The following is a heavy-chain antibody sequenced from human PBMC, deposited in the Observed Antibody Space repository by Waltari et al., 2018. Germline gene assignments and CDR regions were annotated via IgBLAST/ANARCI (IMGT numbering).Heavy chain of an antibody. J-gene: IGHJ4*02. V-gene: IGHV3-53*02. CDR3: ARGSGTVVTNGGFDY. D-gene: IGHD2-15*01. Sequence: EVQLVETGGGLIQPGGSLRLSCAASGFTFSSHAMSWVRQAPGKGLEWVSVIYSAGSTYYADSVKGRFTISRDNSKNTLYLQMNSLRAEDTAVYYCARGSGTVVTNGGFDYWGQGTLVTVSS. CDR1: GFTFSSHA. CDR2: IYSAGST.